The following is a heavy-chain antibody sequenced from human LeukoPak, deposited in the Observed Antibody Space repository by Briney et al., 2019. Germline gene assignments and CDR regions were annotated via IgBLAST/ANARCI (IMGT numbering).Heavy chain of an antibody. CDR2: IWYDGSNK. Sequence: RGSLRLSCAASGFTFSNYGMHWVRQAPGKGLEWVALIWYDGSNKYYADSVKGRFTISRDNSKNTLYLQMNSLRAEDTAVFYCARDIYNRGTYYFDYWGQGTLVTVSS. CDR1: GFTFSNYG. J-gene: IGHJ4*02. V-gene: IGHV3-33*01. CDR3: ARDIYNRGTYYFDY. D-gene: IGHD1-1*01.